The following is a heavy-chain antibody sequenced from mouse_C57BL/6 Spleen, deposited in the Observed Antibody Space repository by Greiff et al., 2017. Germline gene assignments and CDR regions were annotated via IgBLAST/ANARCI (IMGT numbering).Heavy chain of an antibody. CDR2: INPSTGGT. CDR3: ARRLGPTFFDY. CDR1: GYSFTGYY. J-gene: IGHJ2*01. V-gene: IGHV1-42*01. D-gene: IGHD4-1*01. Sequence: VQLQQSGPELVKPGASVKISCKASGYSFTGYYMNWVKQSPEKSLEWIGAINPSTGGTTYNQKFKAKATLTVDKSSSTAYMQLKSLTSEDSAVYYCARRLGPTFFDYWGQGTTLTVSS.